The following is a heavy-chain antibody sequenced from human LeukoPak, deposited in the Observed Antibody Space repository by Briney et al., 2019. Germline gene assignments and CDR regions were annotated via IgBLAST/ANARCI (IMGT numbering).Heavy chain of an antibody. V-gene: IGHV4-34*01. CDR1: GGSFSGYY. CDR2: INHSGST. Sequence: PSETLSLTCAVYGGSFSGYYWSWIRQPPGKGLEWIGEINHSGSTNDNPSLKSRVTISVDTSKNQFSLKLSSVTAAATAVYYCGRRGHNSGSGSYDYWGQGTLVTVSS. J-gene: IGHJ4*02. D-gene: IGHD3-10*01. CDR3: GRRGHNSGSGSYDY.